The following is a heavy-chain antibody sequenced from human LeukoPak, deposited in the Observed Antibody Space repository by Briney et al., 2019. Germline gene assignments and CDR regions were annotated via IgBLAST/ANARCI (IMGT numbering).Heavy chain of an antibody. CDR3: AKDLIEGGYYHETYN. J-gene: IGHJ4*02. Sequence: GGSLRLSCAASGFTFRSYAMSWVRQAPGKGLEWVSAVSGSGSNTYYADSVRGRFIISRDNSKNTLYLQMNSLRAEDTAVYYCAKDLIEGGYYHETYNWGQGTLVTVSS. D-gene: IGHD3-22*01. V-gene: IGHV3-23*01. CDR1: GFTFRSYA. CDR2: VSGSGSNT.